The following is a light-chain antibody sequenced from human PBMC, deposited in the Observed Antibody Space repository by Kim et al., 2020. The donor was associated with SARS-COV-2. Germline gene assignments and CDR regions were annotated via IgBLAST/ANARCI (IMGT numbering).Light chain of an antibody. CDR2: DAS. J-gene: IGKJ4*01. Sequence: ASVGDRVTITCRASQSISSWLAWYQQKPGKAPKLLIYDASSLESGVPSRFSGSGSGTEFTLTISSLQPDDFATYYCQQYNSYPPPFGGGTKVEIK. CDR3: QQYNSYPPP. V-gene: IGKV1-5*01. CDR1: QSISSW.